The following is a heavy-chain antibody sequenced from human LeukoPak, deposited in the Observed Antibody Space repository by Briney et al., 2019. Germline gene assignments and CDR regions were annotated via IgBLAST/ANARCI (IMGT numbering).Heavy chain of an antibody. D-gene: IGHD6-19*01. V-gene: IGHV1-69*04. Sequence: SVKVSCKASGGTFSNYAISWVRQAPGQGLEWMGRIIPIFGIANYAQKFQGRVTITADKSTSTAFMELSSLRSEDTAAYYCARAEDLAVAWYFDYWGQGTLVTVSS. CDR1: GGTFSNYA. CDR2: IIPIFGIA. CDR3: ARAEDLAVAWYFDY. J-gene: IGHJ4*02.